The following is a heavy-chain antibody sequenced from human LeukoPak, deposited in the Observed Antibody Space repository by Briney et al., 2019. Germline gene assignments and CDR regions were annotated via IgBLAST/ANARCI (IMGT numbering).Heavy chain of an antibody. CDR2: IKPDESEK. D-gene: IGHD5-18*01. Sequence: PGGSLRLSCAASGFTLSNFWMNWVRQAPGRGLEWVANIKPDESEKYYVDSVKGRFTISRDNAKNSLHLQMNSLRAEDTAIYYCARDSRGYSYGPNTDYWGQGTLVTVSS. CDR1: GFTLSNFW. CDR3: ARDSRGYSYGPNTDY. V-gene: IGHV3-7*01. J-gene: IGHJ4*02.